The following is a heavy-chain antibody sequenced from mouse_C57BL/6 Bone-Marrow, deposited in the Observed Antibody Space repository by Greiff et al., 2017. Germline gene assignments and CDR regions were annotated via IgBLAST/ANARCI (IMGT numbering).Heavy chain of an antibody. V-gene: IGHV7-3*01. CDR2: IRNKANGYTT. D-gene: IGHD1-1*01. J-gene: IGHJ4*01. CDR1: GFTFTDYY. Sequence: EVKLMESGGGLVQPGGSLSLSCAASGFTFTDYYMSWVRQPPGKALEWLGFIRNKANGYTTEYSASVKGRVTISRDNSQSILYLQMNALRAEDSATYYCARYRIYYYGSSYVYYAMDYWGQGTSVTVSS. CDR3: ARYRIYYYGSSYVYYAMDY.